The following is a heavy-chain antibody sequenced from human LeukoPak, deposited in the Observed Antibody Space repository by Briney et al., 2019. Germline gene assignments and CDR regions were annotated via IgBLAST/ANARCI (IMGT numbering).Heavy chain of an antibody. CDR2: IYSGGST. D-gene: IGHD3-10*01. V-gene: IGHV3-53*01. J-gene: IGHJ3*02. CDR1: GFTVSSNY. CDR3: ARGITMVRGGSDAFDI. Sequence: GGSLRLSCAASGFTVSSNYMSWVRQAPGKGPEWVSVIYSGGSTYYADSVKGRFTISRDNSKNTLYLQMNSLRAEDTAVYYCARGITMVRGGSDAFDIWGQGTMVTVSS.